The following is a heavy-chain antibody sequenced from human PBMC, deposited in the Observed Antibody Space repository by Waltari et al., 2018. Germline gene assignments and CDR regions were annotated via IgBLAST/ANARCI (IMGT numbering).Heavy chain of an antibody. CDR3: ARRTFSSSWSSSWFDP. Sequence: QVQLQESGPGLVKPSQTLSLTCTVSGGSISSGAYYWSWIRQPPGKGLEWIGYIYYSGSTYYNPSLKSRVTISVDTSKNQFSLKLSSVTAADTAVYYCARRTFSSSWSSSWFDPWGQGTLVTVSS. CDR1: GGSISSGAYY. J-gene: IGHJ5*02. V-gene: IGHV4-30-4*08. CDR2: IYYSGST. D-gene: IGHD6-13*01.